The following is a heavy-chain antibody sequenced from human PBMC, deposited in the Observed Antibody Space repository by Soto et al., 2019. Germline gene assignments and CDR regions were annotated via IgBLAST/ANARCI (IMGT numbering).Heavy chain of an antibody. CDR3: AKDSYRGDIVLTPAPYGNDY. V-gene: IGHV3-30*18. J-gene: IGHJ4*02. CDR2: ISYDGNKK. Sequence: QVQLVESGGGVVQAGRSLRLSCVASEFTFKSYGVHWVRQAPGKGLAWVGVISYDGNKKHYADSVRGRFTISSDNSTNTLYLHMNSLRLEDTDVYYCAKDSYRGDIVLTPAPYGNDYWGQGTLVTVSS. D-gene: IGHD2-2*01. CDR1: EFTFKSYG.